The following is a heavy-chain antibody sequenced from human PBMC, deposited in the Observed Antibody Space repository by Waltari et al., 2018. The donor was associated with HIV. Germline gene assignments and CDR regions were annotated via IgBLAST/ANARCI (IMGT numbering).Heavy chain of an antibody. CDR2: ISYDGSNK. J-gene: IGHJ6*02. CDR1: GFTFSSYG. Sequence: QVQLVESGGGVVQPGRSLSLACAASGFTFSSYGMPWVRQAPGKGLEWVAVISYDGSNKYYADSVKGRFTISRDNSKNTLYLQMNSLRAEDTAVYYCAKDARFLDLDYYYGMDVWGQGTTVTVSS. D-gene: IGHD3-3*01. CDR3: AKDARFLDLDYYYGMDV. V-gene: IGHV3-30*18.